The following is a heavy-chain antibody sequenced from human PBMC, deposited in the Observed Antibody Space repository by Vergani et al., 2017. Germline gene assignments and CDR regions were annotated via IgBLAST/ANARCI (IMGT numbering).Heavy chain of an antibody. CDR1: GFTFSSYA. V-gene: IGHV3-30-3*01. D-gene: IGHD2-2*01. CDR2: ISYDGSNK. Sequence: QVQLVESGGGVVQPGRSLRLSCAASGFTFSSYAMHWVRQAPGKGLELVAVISYDGSNKYYADSVKGRFTISRDNSKNTLYLQMNSLRAEDTAVYYCARDGHTMRYCSSTSCPVDYWSQGTLVTVYS. CDR3: ARDGHTMRYCSSTSCPVDY. J-gene: IGHJ4*02.